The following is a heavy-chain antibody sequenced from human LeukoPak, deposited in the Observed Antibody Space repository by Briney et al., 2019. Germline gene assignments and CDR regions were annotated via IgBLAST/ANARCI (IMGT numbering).Heavy chain of an antibody. CDR3: ARYLQWLVPRGYYFDY. CDR2: IYYSGST. D-gene: IGHD6-19*01. J-gene: IGHJ4*02. V-gene: IGHV4-61*01. CDR1: GGPVSSGSYY. Sequence: SETLSLTCTVSGGPVSSGSYYWSWLRQPPGKGLEWIGYIYYSGSTNYNPSLKSRVTISVDTSKNQFSLKLSSVTAADTAVYYCARYLQWLVPRGYYFDYWGQGTLVTVSS.